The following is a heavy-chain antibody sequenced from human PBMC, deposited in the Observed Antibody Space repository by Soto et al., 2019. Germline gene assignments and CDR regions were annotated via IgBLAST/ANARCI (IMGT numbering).Heavy chain of an antibody. Sequence: QVQLVQSGAEVKKPGSSVKVSCKASGGTFSSYTISWVRQAPGQGLEWMGRIIPILGIANYAQEFQGRVTITADKATSTAYMEMSSLRSEDTAVYYCATHVPPVGYGGQGTLVTVSS. V-gene: IGHV1-69*02. D-gene: IGHD6-6*01. CDR2: IIPILGIA. CDR3: ATHVPPVGY. CDR1: GGTFSSYT. J-gene: IGHJ4*02.